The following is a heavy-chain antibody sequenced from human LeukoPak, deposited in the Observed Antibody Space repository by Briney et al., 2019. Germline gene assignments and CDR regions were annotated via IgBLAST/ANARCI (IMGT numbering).Heavy chain of an antibody. V-gene: IGHV1-2*02. J-gene: IGHJ4*02. Sequence: ASVKVSCKASGYTFTCYYMHWVRQAPGQGREGMGWINPNSGGTNYAQKFQGMVTMTRDTSISTAYMELSRLRSDDTAVYYCARDVMIDPEGGYWGQGTLVTVSS. CDR2: INPNSGGT. CDR1: GYTFTCYY. D-gene: IGHD3-22*01. CDR3: ARDVMIDPEGGY.